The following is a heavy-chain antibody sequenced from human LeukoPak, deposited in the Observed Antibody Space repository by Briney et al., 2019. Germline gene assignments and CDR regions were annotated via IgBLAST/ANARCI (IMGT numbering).Heavy chain of an antibody. J-gene: IGHJ4*02. CDR3: AKGPYDFWSGYYDY. D-gene: IGHD3-3*01. V-gene: IGHV3-30*18. CDR2: ISYDGSNK. Sequence: PGGSLRLSCAASGFTFSSYGMHWVRQAPGKGLEWVAVISYDGSNKYYADSVKGRFTISRDNSKNTLYLQMNSLRAEDTAVYYCAKGPYDFWSGYYDYWGQGTLVTVSS. CDR1: GFTFSSYG.